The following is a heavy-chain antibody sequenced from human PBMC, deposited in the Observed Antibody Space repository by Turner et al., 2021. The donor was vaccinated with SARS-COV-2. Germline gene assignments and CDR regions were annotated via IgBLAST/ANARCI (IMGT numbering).Heavy chain of an antibody. CDR2: ISPRGDYI. CDR1: GFTFSSYN. Sequence: EVQLEESGGGLVKPGGSLRLSCAASGFTFSSYNRNWVRQAPGKGLEWVSSISPRGDYIHYADSVKGRFTISRDNAKKSLYLQMDSLRAEDTAVYYCARDSSYYDILTGYDPHEPDYWGQGTLVTVSS. D-gene: IGHD3-9*01. CDR3: ARDSSYYDILTGYDPHEPDY. J-gene: IGHJ4*02. V-gene: IGHV3-21*01.